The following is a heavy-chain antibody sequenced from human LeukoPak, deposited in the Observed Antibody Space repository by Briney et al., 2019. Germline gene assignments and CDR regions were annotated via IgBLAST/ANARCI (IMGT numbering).Heavy chain of an antibody. D-gene: IGHD4-17*01. Sequence: SVKISCKASGGTVSSYAIRWVRQDPGQGLEWMGGIIPIFGTANYAQKFQGRVTITADESTSTAYMELSSLRSEDTAVYYCARGFGTVTPSSDWGQGTLVTVSS. CDR2: IIPIFGTA. CDR3: ARGFGTVTPSSD. J-gene: IGHJ4*02. V-gene: IGHV1-69*13. CDR1: GGTVSSYA.